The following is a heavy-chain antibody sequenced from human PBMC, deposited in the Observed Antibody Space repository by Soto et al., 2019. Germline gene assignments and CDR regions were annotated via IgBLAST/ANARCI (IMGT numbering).Heavy chain of an antibody. J-gene: IGHJ1*01. Sequence: ASVKVSCKASGYTFTSYYLHWVRQAPGQGLEWMGIINPSGGSTSYAQKFQGRVTMTRDTSTSTVYMELSSLRSEDTAVYYCARGYYYDSSGIPGGYFQHWGQGTLVTVSS. V-gene: IGHV1-46*01. CDR2: INPSGGST. D-gene: IGHD3-22*01. CDR1: GYTFTSYY. CDR3: ARGYYYDSSGIPGGYFQH.